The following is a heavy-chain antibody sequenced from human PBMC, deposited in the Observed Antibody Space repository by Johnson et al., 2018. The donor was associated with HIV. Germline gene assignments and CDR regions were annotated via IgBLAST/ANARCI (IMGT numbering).Heavy chain of an antibody. J-gene: IGHJ3*02. D-gene: IGHD3-16*02. V-gene: IGHV3-7*05. CDR1: GFTFSSYW. CDR3: ARAEYYVRESYRHDTFDI. Sequence: VQLVESGGGLVQPGGSLRLSCVASGFTFSSYWMSWVRQAPGKGLEWVANIKQDGSEKYYVDSVKGRFTISRDNAKNSLYLQMNSLRAEDTAVYYCARAEYYVRESYRHDTFDIWGQGTMVTVS. CDR2: IKQDGSEK.